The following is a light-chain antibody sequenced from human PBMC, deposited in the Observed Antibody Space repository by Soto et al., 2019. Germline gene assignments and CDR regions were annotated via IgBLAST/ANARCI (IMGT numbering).Light chain of an antibody. J-gene: IGKJ1*01. CDR3: QHYNSYSEA. CDR2: KAS. V-gene: IGKV1-5*03. CDR1: KTISSG. Sequence: DIQMTQSPSTLLGSVGDRVTITCRASKTISSGLAWYPQKPGKAPKLLIYKASTLKIGVPSRFSGSGSGTEFTLTISSLQTDDFATYSCQHYNSYSEAFGQGTKVELK.